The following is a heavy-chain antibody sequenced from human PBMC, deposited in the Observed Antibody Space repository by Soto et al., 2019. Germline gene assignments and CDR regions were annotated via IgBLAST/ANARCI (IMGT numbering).Heavy chain of an antibody. CDR2: INPSGGST. V-gene: IGHV1-46*01. D-gene: IGHD3-3*01. CDR1: GYTFTSYY. CDR3: ARDRVRLRFLAWLSRGPITTGMDV. Sequence: AVSAEVSSKASGYTFTSYYMHSPRQAPGQGLEWMGIINPSGGSTSYAQKFQGRVTMTRDTSTSTVYMELSSLRSEDTAVYYCARDRVRLRFLAWLSRGPITTGMDVWGHGTTVTVSS. J-gene: IGHJ6*02.